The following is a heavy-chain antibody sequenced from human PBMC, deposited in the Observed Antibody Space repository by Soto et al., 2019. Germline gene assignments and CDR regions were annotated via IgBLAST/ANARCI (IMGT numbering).Heavy chain of an antibody. J-gene: IGHJ5*02. CDR2: ISAYNGNT. CDR3: ARDSPPFDP. V-gene: IGHV1-18*01. CDR1: GYTFSSYD. Sequence: GASVKVSCKASGYTFSSYDIRRVRQAPGQGLEWMGWISAYNGNTNYAQKLQGRVTMTTDTSTSTAYMELRSLRSDDTAVYYCARDSPPFDPWGQGTLVTVSS.